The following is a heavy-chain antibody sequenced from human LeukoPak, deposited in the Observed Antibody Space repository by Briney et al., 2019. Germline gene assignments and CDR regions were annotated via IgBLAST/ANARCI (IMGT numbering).Heavy chain of an antibody. CDR2: IRSDGSNK. CDR1: GFSFSSYG. D-gene: IGHD3-22*01. J-gene: IGHJ4*02. V-gene: IGHV3-30*02. CDR3: ARDGVDSSGYLPIDY. Sequence: GGSLRLSCAGSGFSFSSYGMHWVRQAPGKGLEWTAFIRSDGSNKYYADSVKGRFTISRDNSKNILYLQMNSLRAEDTAVYYCARDGVDSSGYLPIDYWGQGTLVTVSS.